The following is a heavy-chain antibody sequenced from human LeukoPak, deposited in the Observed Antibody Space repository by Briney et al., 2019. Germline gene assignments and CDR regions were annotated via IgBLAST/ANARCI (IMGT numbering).Heavy chain of an antibody. J-gene: IGHJ4*02. V-gene: IGHV4-34*01. CDR1: GGSFSGYY. CDR2: IYYSGST. D-gene: IGHD3-3*01. CDR3: ARDLNYAFWDY. Sequence: PSETLSLTCAVYGGSFSGYYWSWIRQPPGKGLEWIGSIYYSGSTYYNPSLKSRVTISVDTSKNQFSLKLSSVTAADTAVYYCARDLNYAFWDYWGQGTLVTVSS.